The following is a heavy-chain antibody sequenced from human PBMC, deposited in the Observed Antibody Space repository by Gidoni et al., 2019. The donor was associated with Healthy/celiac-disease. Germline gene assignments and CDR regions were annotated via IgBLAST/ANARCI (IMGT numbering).Heavy chain of an antibody. J-gene: IGHJ3*02. V-gene: IGHV3-30-3*01. Sequence: QVQLVESGGGVVQPGRSLRISCAASGFTFSRYAMHWVRQAPGKGLEWVAVISYDGSNKYYADSVKGRFTISRDNSKNTLYLQMNSLRAEDTAVYYCARDFGVAVVITSAFDIWGQGTMVTVSS. D-gene: IGHD3-22*01. CDR2: ISYDGSNK. CDR1: GFTFSRYA. CDR3: ARDFGVAVVITSAFDI.